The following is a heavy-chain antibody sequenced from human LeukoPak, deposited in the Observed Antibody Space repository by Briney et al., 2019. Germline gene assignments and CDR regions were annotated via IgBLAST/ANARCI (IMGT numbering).Heavy chain of an antibody. J-gene: IGHJ4*02. CDR1: GFSFDDYG. CDR2: ISGDGVNT. D-gene: IGHD5-12*01. Sequence: GGSLRLSCAASGFSFDDYGMHWVRQAPGKGLEWVSLISGDGVNTFYADSVKGRFTISRDNSKNSLYMQVNSLRTEDTALYYCAKERFRDSGYDSSFEYRGQGTLVTVSS. V-gene: IGHV3-43*02. CDR3: AKERFRDSGYDSSFEY.